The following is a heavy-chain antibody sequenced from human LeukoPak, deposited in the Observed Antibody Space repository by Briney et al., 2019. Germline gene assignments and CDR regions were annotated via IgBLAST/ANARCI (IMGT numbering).Heavy chain of an antibody. Sequence: ASVKVSCKASGYTFTSYYMHWVRQAPGQGLEWMGIINPSGGSTSYAQKFQGRVTMIRDTSTSTVYMELSSLRSEDTAVYYCARDGTSGSYYGSLDYWGQGTLVTVSS. CDR1: GYTFTSYY. V-gene: IGHV1-46*01. CDR3: ARDGTSGSYYGSLDY. D-gene: IGHD1-26*01. J-gene: IGHJ4*02. CDR2: INPSGGST.